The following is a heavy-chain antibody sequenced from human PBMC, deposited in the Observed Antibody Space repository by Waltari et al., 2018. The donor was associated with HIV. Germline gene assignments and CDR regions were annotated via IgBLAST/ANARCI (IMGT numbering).Heavy chain of an antibody. J-gene: IGHJ5*02. Sequence: EVQLVESGGGLVQPGESLRLSCGASGFTFRSTWMHWVRQAPGGGLVWDERVNPDGSGTSDADSVKGRFTISRDNAKNTVYLQMNSLRAEDTAVYYCATTTTTTYFSWGQGTLVTVSS. CDR2: VNPDGSGT. V-gene: IGHV3-74*03. CDR1: GFTFRSTW. CDR3: ATTTTTTYFS. D-gene: IGHD1-1*01.